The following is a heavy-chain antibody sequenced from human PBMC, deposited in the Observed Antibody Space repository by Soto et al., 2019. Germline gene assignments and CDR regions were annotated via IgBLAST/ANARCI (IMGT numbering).Heavy chain of an antibody. CDR1: GFTFSGYA. CDR3: ARDISDTAMVEGALDY. Sequence: QVQLVASGGGVVQPGKSLTISCAASGFTFSGYALHLVRQAPGKGLEWVTLISYDGRTKYYADSVKGRFTISRDNSKNTLFLQMTSLRTEDTAIYYCARDISDTAMVEGALDYWGQGTLVTVSS. CDR2: ISYDGRTK. J-gene: IGHJ4*02. V-gene: IGHV3-30*04. D-gene: IGHD5-18*01.